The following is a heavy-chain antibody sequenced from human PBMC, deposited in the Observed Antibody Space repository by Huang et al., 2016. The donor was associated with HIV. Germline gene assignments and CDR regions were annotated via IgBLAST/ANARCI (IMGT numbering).Heavy chain of an antibody. V-gene: IGHV4-34*01. CDR2: SNHSEMT. CDR1: GCSFSGYY. J-gene: IGHJ6*03. Sequence: QVQLQQWGAGLLRPSETLSLTCAVYGCSFSGYYGNWIRQPPGKGREWSGESNHSEMTNYNPSLKSRVTISVDTSRNQFSLTLTSVTAADTAVYYCARGQGGYYYYYMDVWGKGTTVTVSS. CDR3: ARGQGGYYYYYMDV.